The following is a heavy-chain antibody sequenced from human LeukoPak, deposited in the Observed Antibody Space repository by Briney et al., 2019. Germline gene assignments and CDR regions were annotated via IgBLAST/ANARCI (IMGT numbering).Heavy chain of an antibody. Sequence: GGSLSLSCAASGFTFSSYWMSWVRQAPGKGLEWVANIKQDGSEKYYVDSVKGRFTISRDNAKNSLYLQMNSLRAEDTAVYYCARVRVVVPAAPYFDYWGQGTLVTVSS. D-gene: IGHD2-2*01. CDR2: IKQDGSEK. CDR3: ARVRVVVPAAPYFDY. V-gene: IGHV3-7*01. J-gene: IGHJ4*02. CDR1: GFTFSSYW.